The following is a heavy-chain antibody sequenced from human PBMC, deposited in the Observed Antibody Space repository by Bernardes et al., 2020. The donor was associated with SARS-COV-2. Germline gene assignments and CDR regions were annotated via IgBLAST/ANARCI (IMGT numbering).Heavy chain of an antibody. V-gene: IGHV3-33*08. CDR3: ARDLPFTAMVEDGMDV. D-gene: IGHD5-18*01. J-gene: IGHJ6*02. CDR2: IWYDGSNK. Sequence: GGSLRLSCAASGFTFSSYGMHWVRQAPGKGLEWVAVIWYDGSNKYYADSVKGRFTISRDNSKNTLYLQMNSLRAEDTAVYYCARDLPFTAMVEDGMDVWGQGTTVTVSS. CDR1: GFTFSSYG.